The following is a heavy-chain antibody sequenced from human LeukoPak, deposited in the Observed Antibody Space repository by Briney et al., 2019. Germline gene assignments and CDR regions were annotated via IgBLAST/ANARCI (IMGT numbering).Heavy chain of an antibody. CDR1: GFTFSSYE. Sequence: GGSLRLSCAASGFTFSSYEMNWVRQAPGKGLEWVSSISSSSSYIYYADSVKGRFTISRDNAKNSLYLQMNSLRAEDTAVYYCASGWFSSSAYWGQGTLVTVSS. CDR3: ASGWFSSSAY. V-gene: IGHV3-21*01. J-gene: IGHJ4*02. D-gene: IGHD6-6*01. CDR2: ISSSSSYI.